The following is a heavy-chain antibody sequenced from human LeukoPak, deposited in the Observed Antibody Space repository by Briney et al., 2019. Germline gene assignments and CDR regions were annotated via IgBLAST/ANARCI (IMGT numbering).Heavy chain of an antibody. D-gene: IGHD2-21*02. CDR1: GFTFSSYA. Sequence: PGGSLRLSCAASGFTFSSYAMSWVRQAPGKGLEWVSAISGSGGSTYYADSVKGRFTISRDNSKNTLYLQMNSLRAEDTAVYYCAKSQGPTYCGGDCYFDYWGQGTLVTVSS. V-gene: IGHV3-23*01. CDR3: AKSQGPTYCGGDCYFDY. J-gene: IGHJ4*02. CDR2: ISGSGGST.